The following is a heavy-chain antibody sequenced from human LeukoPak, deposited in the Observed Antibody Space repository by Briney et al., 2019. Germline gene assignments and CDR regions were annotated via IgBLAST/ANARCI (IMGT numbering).Heavy chain of an antibody. CDR1: GFTFDDYG. CDR3: ARVSGLGSYYDSSGYPDY. D-gene: IGHD3-22*01. CDR2: IYWNGGST. J-gene: IGHJ4*02. Sequence: PGGSLRLSCAASGFTFDDYGMSWVRLAPGKGLEWDSGIYWNGGSTAYPDSVKGRFTLSRDNAKDSLYLRMNSLRAEDTALYYCARVSGLGSYYDSSGYPDYWGQGTLVTVSS. V-gene: IGHV3-20*04.